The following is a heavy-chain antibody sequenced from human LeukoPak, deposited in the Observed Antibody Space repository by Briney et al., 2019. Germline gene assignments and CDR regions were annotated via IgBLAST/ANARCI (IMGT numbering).Heavy chain of an antibody. CDR1: GYTFTGYY. Sequence: VASVTVSCKASGYTFTGYYMHWVRQAPGQGLEWMGWINPNSGGTNYAQKFQGRVTMTRDTSISTAYMELSRLRSDDTAVYYCARTLGTGTTFGDAFDIWGQGTMVTVSS. V-gene: IGHV1-2*02. J-gene: IGHJ3*02. D-gene: IGHD1-7*01. CDR3: ARTLGTGTTFGDAFDI. CDR2: INPNSGGT.